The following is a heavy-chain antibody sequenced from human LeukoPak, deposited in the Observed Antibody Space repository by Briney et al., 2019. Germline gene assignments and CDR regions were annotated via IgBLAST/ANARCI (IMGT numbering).Heavy chain of an antibody. V-gene: IGHV3-20*04. CDR3: AREEGDGFDV. J-gene: IGHJ3*01. Sequence: GSLRLSCAASGFNSGVNFDEFGMNWVRQAPGKGLEWVSGINWNGGSTGYADSVKGRFTISRDNAKNSLYLQMNSLRAEDTALYYCAREEGDGFDVWGQGTMVTVSS. CDR1: GFNSGVNFDEFG. CDR2: INWNGGST.